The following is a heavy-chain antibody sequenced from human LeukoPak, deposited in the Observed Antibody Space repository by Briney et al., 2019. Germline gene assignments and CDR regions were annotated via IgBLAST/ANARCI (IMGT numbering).Heavy chain of an antibody. Sequence: NPSETLSLTCTVSGGSISSYYWSWIRQPAGRGLEWIGRVYSSGSANYNPSLKGRVTISVDTSKNQFSLKLSSVTAADTAVYYCARAGDYGSGYGYWGQGTLVTVSS. D-gene: IGHD3-10*01. CDR1: GGSISSYY. J-gene: IGHJ4*02. CDR3: ARAGDYGSGYGY. CDR2: VYSSGSA. V-gene: IGHV4-4*07.